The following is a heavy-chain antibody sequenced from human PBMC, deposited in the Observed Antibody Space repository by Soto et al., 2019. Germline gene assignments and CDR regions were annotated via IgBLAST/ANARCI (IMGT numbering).Heavy chain of an antibody. V-gene: IGHV3-7*01. D-gene: IGHD5-18*01. Sequence: EVQLVESGGGLVQPGGSLRLSCAASGFTFSSYWMSWVRQAPGKGLEWVANMNHDGSEIYYGDSVKGRFTISRDNAQNSVYLQMNSLRAEDTAIYYCARQYTYGRVWGQGTLVTVSS. CDR2: MNHDGSEI. CDR1: GFTFSSYW. CDR3: ARQYTYGRV. J-gene: IGHJ4*02.